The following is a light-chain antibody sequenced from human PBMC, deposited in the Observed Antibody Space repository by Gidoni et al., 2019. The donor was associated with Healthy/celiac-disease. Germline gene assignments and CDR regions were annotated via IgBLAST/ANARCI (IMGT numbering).Light chain of an antibody. CDR3: MQALQTPLT. J-gene: IGKJ4*01. V-gene: IGKV2-28*01. CDR1: QSPLHSNGYKY. CDR2: LGS. Sequence: DVVMTQSPLSLPGTPGEPASIPCRSSQSPLHSNGYKYLDWYLQKPGQSPQLLIYLGSNRASGVPDRFSGSGSGTDFTLKISRVEAEDVGVYYCMQALQTPLTFGGGTKVEIK.